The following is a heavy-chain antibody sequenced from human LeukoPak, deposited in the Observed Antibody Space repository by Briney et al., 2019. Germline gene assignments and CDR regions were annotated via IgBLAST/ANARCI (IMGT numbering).Heavy chain of an antibody. D-gene: IGHD5-24*01. J-gene: IGHJ4*02. CDR3: ARVLRDGYNSWYFDY. CDR2: IYHSGST. Sequence: PSETLSLTCTVSGYSISSGYYWGWIRPPPGKGLEWIGSIYHSGSTYYNPSLKSRVTISVHTSKNQFSLKLSSVTAADTAVYYCARVLRDGYNSWYFDYWGQGTLVTVSS. V-gene: IGHV4-38-2*02. CDR1: GYSISSGYY.